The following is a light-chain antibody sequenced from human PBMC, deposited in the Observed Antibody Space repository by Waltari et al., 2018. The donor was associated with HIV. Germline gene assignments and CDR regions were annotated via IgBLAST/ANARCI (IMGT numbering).Light chain of an antibody. CDR2: LGS. J-gene: IGKJ1*01. CDR3: MQALETPRT. V-gene: IGKV2-28*01. Sequence: DIVMTQSPLSLPVTPGEPASISCRSSQSLLHSNGNNYVDWYLQKPGQSPQLLIYLGSNRASGVPDRFSGSGSGSDFTLKISRVESEDVGFYYCMQALETPRTFGQGTKVEIE. CDR1: QSLLHSNGNNY.